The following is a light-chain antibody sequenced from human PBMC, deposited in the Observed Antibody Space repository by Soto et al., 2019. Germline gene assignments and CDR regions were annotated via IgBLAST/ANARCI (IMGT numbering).Light chain of an antibody. CDR3: QHYNSYSEA. CDR2: AAS. J-gene: IGKJ1*01. CDR1: RGINSH. Sequence: DIQLTQSPSFLSASVGDKVTITCRASRGINSHLAWYQQGPGKAPKLLIYAASTLQSGVPSRFSGSGSGTEFTLTISSLQPDDFATYYCQHYNSYSEAFGQGAKVDIK. V-gene: IGKV1-9*01.